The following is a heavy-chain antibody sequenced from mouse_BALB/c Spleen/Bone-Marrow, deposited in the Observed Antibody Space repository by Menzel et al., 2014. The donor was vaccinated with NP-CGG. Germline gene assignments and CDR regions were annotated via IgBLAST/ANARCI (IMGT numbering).Heavy chain of an antibody. D-gene: IGHD1-1*01. CDR1: DFNIKDTY. CDR2: IDPAIINT. CDR3: ARYRYYGSSYAMDY. J-gene: IGHJ4*01. V-gene: IGHV14-3*02. Sequence: EAQLQQSGAELVKPGASVKLSCTVSDFNIKDTYMFWVKQRPDQGLEWIGRIDPAIINTKYDPKFQGNATIAADTSSNTAYLQLSSLTSEDTAVYYCARYRYYGSSYAMDYWGQGTSVTVSS.